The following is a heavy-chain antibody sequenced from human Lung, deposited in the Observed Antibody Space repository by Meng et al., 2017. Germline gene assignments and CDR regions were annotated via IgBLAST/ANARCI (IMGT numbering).Heavy chain of an antibody. D-gene: IGHD1-26*01. CDR1: GGSITSSTW. CDR3: ARFDISSSGRGDY. Sequence: QGQLPAAGPGLVRPSGTLSLTCAVSGGSITSSTWWSWVRQTPGKGLEWFGEIFHSGSTNYNPPLESRVTISVDKSKNQFSLKVYSVTAADTATYYCARFDISSSGRGDYWGQGILVTVSS. J-gene: IGHJ4*02. CDR2: IFHSGST. V-gene: IGHV4-4*02.